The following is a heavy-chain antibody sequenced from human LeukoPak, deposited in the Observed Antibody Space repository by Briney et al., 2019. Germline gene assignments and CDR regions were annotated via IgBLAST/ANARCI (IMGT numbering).Heavy chain of an antibody. CDR3: ARAYSGTYGLGYYYMDV. J-gene: IGHJ6*03. D-gene: IGHD1-26*01. CDR2: IRQDSSEK. CDR1: GFTFGSYW. V-gene: IGHV3-7*01. Sequence: PGGSLRLSCAASGFTFGSYWLSWVRQAPGKGLEWVANIRQDSSEKYYVDSVKSRFTISRHNAKNSLYLQMNSLRAEDTAVYYCARAYSGTYGLGYYYMDVWGKGTTVTISS.